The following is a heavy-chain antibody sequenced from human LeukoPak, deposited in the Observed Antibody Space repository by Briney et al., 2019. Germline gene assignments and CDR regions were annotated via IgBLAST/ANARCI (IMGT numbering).Heavy chain of an antibody. D-gene: IGHD3-22*01. CDR3: ARGGLENGYHSNDGFDI. CDR2: IYYSGST. V-gene: IGHV4-59*01. CDR1: GGSIISYY. J-gene: IGHJ3*02. Sequence: SGTLSLTCTVAGGSIISYYWSWIRQPPGKGLEWIGYIYYSGSTKYNPSLKSRVTMSVDTSRNQFSLKLSSVTAADTAVYYCARGGLENGYHSNDGFDIWGQGTMVTVSS.